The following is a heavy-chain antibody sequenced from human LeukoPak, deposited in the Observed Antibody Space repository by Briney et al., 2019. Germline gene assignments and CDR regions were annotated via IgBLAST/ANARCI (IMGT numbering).Heavy chain of an antibody. V-gene: IGHV1-18*01. CDR3: ARNILTGLCPDY. CDR1: GYTFTSYG. Sequence: ASVKISCQASGYTFTSYGISWVRQAPGQGLEWMGWISAYNSNTNYAQKFQGRVTMTTDTSTSTAYMELRSLRSDDTAVYYCARNILTGLCPDYWGQGTLVTVSS. D-gene: IGHD3-9*01. J-gene: IGHJ4*02. CDR2: ISAYNSNT.